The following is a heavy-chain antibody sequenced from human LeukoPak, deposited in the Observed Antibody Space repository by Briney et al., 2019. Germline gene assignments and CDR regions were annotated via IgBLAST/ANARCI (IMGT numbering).Heavy chain of an antibody. Sequence: EASVKVSCKPSAVTSCRHPLRWVRHAPGPGLEWMGRIIPILGIANYAQKFQGRVTITADKSTSTAYLELSTLRSEDPALFYWARVLVSVVTSKSSYYYYGMDVWGQGTTVTVSS. CDR2: IIPILGIA. CDR1: AVTSCRHP. V-gene: IGHV1-69*04. D-gene: IGHD4-23*01. CDR3: ARVLVSVVTSKSSYYYYGMDV. J-gene: IGHJ6*02.